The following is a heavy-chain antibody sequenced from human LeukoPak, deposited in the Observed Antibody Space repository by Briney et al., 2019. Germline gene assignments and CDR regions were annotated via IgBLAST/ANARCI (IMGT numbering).Heavy chain of an antibody. Sequence: SETLSLTCTVSGYSISSGYYWGWIRQPPGKGLEWIGSIYHSGRTFYNPSLKSRVTISVDTSKNQFSLKLSSVTAADTAVYYCARDSDYYDSSGYYHNWFDPWGQGTLVTVSS. CDR2: IYHSGRT. V-gene: IGHV4-38-2*02. CDR3: ARDSDYYDSSGYYHNWFDP. J-gene: IGHJ5*02. D-gene: IGHD3-22*01. CDR1: GYSISSGYY.